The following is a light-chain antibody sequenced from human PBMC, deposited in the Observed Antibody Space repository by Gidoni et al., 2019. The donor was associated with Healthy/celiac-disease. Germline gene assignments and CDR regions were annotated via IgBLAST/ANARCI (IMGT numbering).Light chain of an antibody. J-gene: IGKJ1*01. CDR1: QSVSSSY. Sequence: IVLTQSPGTLSLSPGERATLSCRASQSVSSSYLAWYQQKPGQAPRLLIYGASSRATGITDRFSGSGSGTDFTLTISRLEPEDFAVYYCQQYGSSPPWTFGQGTKVEIK. CDR3: QQYGSSPPWT. V-gene: IGKV3-20*01. CDR2: GAS.